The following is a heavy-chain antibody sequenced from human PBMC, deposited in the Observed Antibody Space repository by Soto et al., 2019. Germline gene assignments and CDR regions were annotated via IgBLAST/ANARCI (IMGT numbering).Heavy chain of an antibody. V-gene: IGHV4-39*01. CDR3: ARRGRSTGTHDF. D-gene: IGHD1-1*01. J-gene: IGHJ6*02. CDR1: GGSVSSTIYN. Sequence: PSETLSLTCTVSGGSVSSTIYNWDWIRQPPGKGLEWIAGIYYTGRTYYNPSLESRVTISVDTSKNQFSLRLSFVTAADTAVYFCARRGRSTGTHDFWGQGTTVTVSS. CDR2: IYYTGRT.